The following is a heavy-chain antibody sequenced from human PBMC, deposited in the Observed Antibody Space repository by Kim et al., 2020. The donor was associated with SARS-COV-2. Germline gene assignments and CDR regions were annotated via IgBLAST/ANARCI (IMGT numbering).Heavy chain of an antibody. V-gene: IGHV3-74*01. Sequence: GGSLRLSCAASGFTFSSYWMHWVRQAPGKGLVWVSRINSDGSSTSYADSVKGRFTISRDNAKNTLYLQMNSLRAEDTAVYYCARDVEIQLWLPTGKGGYYYGMDVWGQGTTVTVSS. D-gene: IGHD5-18*01. CDR1: GFTFSSYW. CDR3: ARDVEIQLWLPTGKGGYYYGMDV. J-gene: IGHJ6*02. CDR2: INSDGSST.